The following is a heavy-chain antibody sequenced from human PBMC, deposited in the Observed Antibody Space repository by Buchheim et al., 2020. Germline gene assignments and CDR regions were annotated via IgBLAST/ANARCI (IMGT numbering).Heavy chain of an antibody. CDR3: ARGCGGSCSYAFDI. Sequence: QVQLVQSGAEVKKPGASVKVSCKAFGCTFTNYSLHWVRQAPGQGLEWMGIINPNGGSTSYAQKFQGRVTMTRDASTTTVYMDLNSLRSEDTAGNYCARGCGGSCSYAFDIWGQGT. D-gene: IGHD2-15*01. J-gene: IGHJ3*02. CDR2: INPNGGST. CDR1: GCTFTNYS. V-gene: IGHV1-46*01.